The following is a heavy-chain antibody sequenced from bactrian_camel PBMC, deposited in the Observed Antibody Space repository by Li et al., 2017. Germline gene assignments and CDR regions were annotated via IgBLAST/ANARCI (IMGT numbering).Heavy chain of an antibody. CDR2: IDVAGRS. J-gene: IGHJ4*01. CDR3: AADSRWVCYSASWSEYNY. D-gene: IGHD1*01. V-gene: IGHV3S9*01. CDR1: GYTYSNYC. Sequence: HVQLVESGGGSVQAGGSLRLSCAFSGYTYSNYCVGWFRQVPGKEREGVAAIDVAGRSDYADSVKGRFTISKDNAKNTLYLQMNSLKPEDTAMYYCAADSRWVCYSASWSEYNYWGQGTQVTVS.